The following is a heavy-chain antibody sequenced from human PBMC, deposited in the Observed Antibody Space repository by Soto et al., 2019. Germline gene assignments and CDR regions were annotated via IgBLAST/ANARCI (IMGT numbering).Heavy chain of an antibody. CDR2: FIPLFDTT. V-gene: IGHV1-69*01. D-gene: IGHD3-22*01. J-gene: IGHJ3*02. CDR1: GGTFSNYG. Sequence: QVQLVQSGAEVKNPGSSVKVSCKTSGGTFSNYGISWVRQAPGQGLEWMGGFIPLFDTTNYAQKFQGRVTITADASTSTPYMEVSSLRAEDTAMFYCARGRRKYYDGGSYLAVHDAFDIWGQGTMVIVSS. CDR3: ARGRRKYYDGGSYLAVHDAFDI.